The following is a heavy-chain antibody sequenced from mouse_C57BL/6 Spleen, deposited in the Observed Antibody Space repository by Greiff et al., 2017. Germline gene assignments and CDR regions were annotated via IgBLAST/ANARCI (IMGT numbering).Heavy chain of an antibody. Sequence: QVTLKVSGPGILQPSQTLSLTCSFSGFSLSTFGMGVGWIRPPSGKGLEWLAHIWWADDKYYNPDLMSRLTISKDTSKNQVFLKLANVDTADSATYYCARMRDYDWFAYWGQGTLVTVSA. CDR3: ARMRDYDWFAY. J-gene: IGHJ3*01. CDR2: IWWADDK. D-gene: IGHD2-4*01. CDR1: GFSLSTFGMG. V-gene: IGHV8-8*01.